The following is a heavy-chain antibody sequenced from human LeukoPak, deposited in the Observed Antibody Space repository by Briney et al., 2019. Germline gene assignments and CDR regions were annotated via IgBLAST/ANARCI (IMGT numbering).Heavy chain of an antibody. J-gene: IGHJ4*02. CDR3: AKVRRFGSGSYPFDY. CDR1: GFTVSGTY. CDR2: ISGSGGST. V-gene: IGHV3-23*01. D-gene: IGHD3-10*01. Sequence: QTGGSLRLSCAASGFTVSGTYMSWVRQAPGKGLEWVSAISGSGGSTYYADSVKGRFTISRDNSKNTLYLQMNSLRAEDTAVYYCAKVRRFGSGSYPFDYWGQGTLVTVSS.